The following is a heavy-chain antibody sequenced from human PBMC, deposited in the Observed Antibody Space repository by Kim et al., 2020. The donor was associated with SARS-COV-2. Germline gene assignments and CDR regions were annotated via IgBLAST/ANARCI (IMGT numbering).Heavy chain of an antibody. Sequence: SVKVSCKASGGTFSNYAISWVRQAPGQGLEWMGGIIPIFGTTNYAQKFQGRVTITADASTSTAYMELSSLRSEDTAVYYCARGGYDSSGYSGTTGYYFDYWGQGTLVTVSS. CDR1: GGTFSNYA. D-gene: IGHD3-22*01. J-gene: IGHJ4*02. CDR3: ARGGYDSSGYSGTTGYYFDY. V-gene: IGHV1-69*13. CDR2: IIPIFGTT.